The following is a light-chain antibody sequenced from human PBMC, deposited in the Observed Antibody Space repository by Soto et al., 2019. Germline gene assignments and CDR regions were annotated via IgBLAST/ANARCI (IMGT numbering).Light chain of an antibody. J-gene: IGKJ5*01. Sequence: EIVLTQSPGTLSLSPGERATLSCRASQSVSSSYLAWYQQKPGRALRLLIDGASTRATGIPDRFSGSGSGTEFTLTISSLQPGDFATYYCQQSETYPLTFGQGTRLEI. CDR1: QSVSSSY. CDR2: GAS. CDR3: QQSETYPLT. V-gene: IGKV3-20*01.